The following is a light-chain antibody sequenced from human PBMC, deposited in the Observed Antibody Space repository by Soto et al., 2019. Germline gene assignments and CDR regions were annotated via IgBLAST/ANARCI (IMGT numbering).Light chain of an antibody. J-gene: IGKJ1*01. CDR2: DAS. CDR3: QQYGSSPPWT. V-gene: IGKV3-20*01. Sequence: EIVLTQSPATLSLSPGERATLSCRASQSVSSYLAWYQQKPGQAPRLLIYDASNRATGIPARFSGSGSGTDFTLTINRLEPEDFAVYYCQQYGSSPPWTFGQGTKVDIK. CDR1: QSVSSY.